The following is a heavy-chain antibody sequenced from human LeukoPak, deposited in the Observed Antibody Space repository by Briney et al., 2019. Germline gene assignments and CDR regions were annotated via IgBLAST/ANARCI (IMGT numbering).Heavy chain of an antibody. CDR1: GYTFTGYY. J-gene: IGHJ6*03. CDR2: SNPNSGGT. D-gene: IGHD3-10*01. V-gene: IGHV1-2*02. Sequence: AASVKVSCKASGYTFTGYYMHWVRQAPGQGLEWMGWSNPNSGGTNYAQKFQGRVTMTRDTSISTAYMELSRLRSDDTAVYYCARVGSGSYSVHYYYMDVWGKGTTVTVSS. CDR3: ARVGSGSYSVHYYYMDV.